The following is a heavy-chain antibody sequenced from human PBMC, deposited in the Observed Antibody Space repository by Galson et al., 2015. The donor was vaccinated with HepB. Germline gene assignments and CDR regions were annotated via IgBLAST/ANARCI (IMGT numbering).Heavy chain of an antibody. Sequence: SLRLSCAASGFAFDSHAMSWVRQAPGRGLEWISGITGKGDSTFYADSAKGRFTVSKDNSNNMLYLQMNSLRAEDAGLYFCAKGYGLFDSWGQGILVTASS. D-gene: IGHD5-18*01. CDR3: AKGYGLFDS. CDR1: GFAFDSHA. J-gene: IGHJ5*01. CDR2: ITGKGDST. V-gene: IGHV3-23*01.